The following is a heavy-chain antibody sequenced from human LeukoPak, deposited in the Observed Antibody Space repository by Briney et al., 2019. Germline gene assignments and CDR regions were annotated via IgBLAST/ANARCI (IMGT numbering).Heavy chain of an antibody. D-gene: IGHD5-18*01. CDR3: ARQRGYSYNWFDP. Sequence: GGSLRLSCAASGYTVSSNYMSWVRQAPGKGLEWVSVIYSGGSTYYADSVKGRFTISRHNSKNTLYLQMNSLRAEDTAVYYCARQRGYSYNWFDPWGQGTLVTVSS. CDR2: IYSGGST. V-gene: IGHV3-53*04. CDR1: GYTVSSNY. J-gene: IGHJ5*02.